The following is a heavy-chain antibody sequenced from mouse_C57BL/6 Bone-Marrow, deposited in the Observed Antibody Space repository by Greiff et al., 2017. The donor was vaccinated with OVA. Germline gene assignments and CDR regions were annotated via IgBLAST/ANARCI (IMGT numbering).Heavy chain of an antibody. CDR2: IDPSDSET. CDR3: ARYYLDY. Sequence: QVQLQQPGAELVRPGSSVKLSCKASGYTFTSYWMHWVKQRPIQGLEWIGNIDPSDSETPYNQKFKDKATLTVDKSSSTAYMQLSSLTSEDSAVYYCARYYLDYWGQGTTLTVSS. J-gene: IGHJ2*01. CDR1: GYTFTSYW. V-gene: IGHV1-52*01.